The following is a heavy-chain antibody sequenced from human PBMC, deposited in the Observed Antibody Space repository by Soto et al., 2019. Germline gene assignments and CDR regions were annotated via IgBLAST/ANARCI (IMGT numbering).Heavy chain of an antibody. CDR3: ARGAATVTPGWFDP. J-gene: IGHJ5*02. CDR2: IYHSGST. Sequence: SETLSLTCGVSGYSISSGYYWGWIRQPPGRGLEWIASIYHSGSTYYNPSLKSRVTISVDTSKNQFSLKLSSVTAADTAVYYCARGAATVTPGWFDPWGQGTLVTVSS. V-gene: IGHV4-38-2*01. D-gene: IGHD4-17*01. CDR1: GYSISSGYY.